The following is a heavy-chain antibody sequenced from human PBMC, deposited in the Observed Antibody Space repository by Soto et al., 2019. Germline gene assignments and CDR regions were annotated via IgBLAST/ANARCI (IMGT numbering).Heavy chain of an antibody. V-gene: IGHV3-21*01. CDR2: ISSSSSYI. Sequence: EVQLVESGGGLVKPGGSLRLSCAASGFTFSSYSMNWVRQAPGKGLEWVSSISSSSSYIYYADSVKGRFTISRDNAKNSLYLQMNSLRAEDTAVYYCARATSRYYYYYMDVWGKGTTVTVSS. CDR3: ARATSRYYYYYMDV. J-gene: IGHJ6*03. CDR1: GFTFSSYS.